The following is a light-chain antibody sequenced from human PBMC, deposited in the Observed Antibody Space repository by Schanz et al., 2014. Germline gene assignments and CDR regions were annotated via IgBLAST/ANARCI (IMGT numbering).Light chain of an antibody. Sequence: ETVLTQSPGTLSLSPGERATLSCRASQSISSTYLAWYQQKAGQAPRLLIYGASSRATGIPDRFSGSGSGTDFTLTISRLEPEDFAVYYCQQYGSSPRTFGQGTKLEMK. CDR2: GAS. J-gene: IGKJ2*01. CDR1: QSISSTY. V-gene: IGKV3-20*01. CDR3: QQYGSSPRT.